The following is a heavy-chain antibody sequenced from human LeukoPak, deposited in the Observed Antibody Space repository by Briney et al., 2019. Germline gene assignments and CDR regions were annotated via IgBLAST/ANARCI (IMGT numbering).Heavy chain of an antibody. V-gene: IGHV1-18*01. J-gene: IGHJ4*02. CDR2: ISAYNGNT. Sequence: GASVKVSCKASGYTFTNYGISWVRQAPGQGLEWMGWISAYNGNTHYAQNLQGRVTMTTGTSTSTGYLEVRSLRVDDTAVYYCARELRGTYYYESSGSDYWGQGTLVTVSS. CDR1: GYTFTNYG. CDR3: ARELRGTYYYESSGSDY. D-gene: IGHD3-22*01.